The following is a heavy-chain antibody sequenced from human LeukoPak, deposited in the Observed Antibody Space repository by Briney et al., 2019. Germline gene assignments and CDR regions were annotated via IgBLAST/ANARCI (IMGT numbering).Heavy chain of an antibody. CDR1: GFTFSSYA. Sequence: GGSLRLSCAASGFTFSSYAMSWVRQAPGKGLEWVSAISGSGGSTYYADSVKGRFTISRDNSKNTLYLQVNSLRAEDTAVYYCAKGCSSTSCYYYYYYMDVWGKGTTVTVSS. D-gene: IGHD2-2*01. CDR3: AKGCSSTSCYYYYYYMDV. CDR2: ISGSGGST. V-gene: IGHV3-23*01. J-gene: IGHJ6*03.